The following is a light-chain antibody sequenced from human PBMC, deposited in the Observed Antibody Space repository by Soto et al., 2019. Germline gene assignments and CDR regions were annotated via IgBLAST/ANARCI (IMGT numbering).Light chain of an antibody. V-gene: IGKV1-5*01. J-gene: IGKJ1*01. CDR3: QHYNSVWT. CDR1: QSISSW. Sequence: DIPMTQSPSTLSASVGDRVTITCRASQSISSWLAWYEQKPGKAPNLLIYDPSILESGVPSRFSGGGSGTEVSLSVSSMRPDDFATYFCQHYNSVWTFGQGTKVEIK. CDR2: DPS.